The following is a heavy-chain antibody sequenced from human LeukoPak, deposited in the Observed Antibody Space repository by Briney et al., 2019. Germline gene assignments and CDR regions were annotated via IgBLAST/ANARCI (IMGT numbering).Heavy chain of an antibody. Sequence: PGGSLRLSCAASGFTFSSYSMNWVRQAPGKGLEWVSSISSSSSYIYYAGSVKGRFTISRDNAKNSLYLQMNSLRAEDTAVYYCARVGSGYDPLDYRGQGTLVTVSS. J-gene: IGHJ4*02. CDR1: GFTFSSYS. D-gene: IGHD5-12*01. CDR2: ISSSSSYI. CDR3: ARVGSGYDPLDY. V-gene: IGHV3-21*01.